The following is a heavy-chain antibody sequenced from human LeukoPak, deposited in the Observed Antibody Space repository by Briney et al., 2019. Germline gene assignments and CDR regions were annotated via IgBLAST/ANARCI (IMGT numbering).Heavy chain of an antibody. CDR2: IYYSGST. Sequence: SSETLSLTCTVSGGSISSSSYYWGWIRQPPGKGLEWIGSIYYSGSTYYNPSLKSRVTISVDTSKNQFSLKLSSVTAADTAVYYCARGGAQLWNPDAFDIWGQGTMVTVSS. V-gene: IGHV4-39*07. J-gene: IGHJ3*02. CDR1: GGSISSSSYY. D-gene: IGHD5-18*01. CDR3: ARGGAQLWNPDAFDI.